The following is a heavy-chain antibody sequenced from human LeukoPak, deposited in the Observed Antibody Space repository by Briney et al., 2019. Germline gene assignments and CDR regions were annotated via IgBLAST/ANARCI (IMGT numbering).Heavy chain of an antibody. CDR1: GSTFAYYS. D-gene: IGHD3-10*01. CDR3: AGGPFGPGTYYFDH. V-gene: IGHV1-2*07. Sequence: SVTVSCTSSGSTFAYYSMHWVRQAPGQGLEWMGWINPNSGDTNYAHKYQGRVIITRDTFISTAYMELSKLKSDDTAVYYCAGGPFGPGTYYFDHWGQGTLLTVSS. CDR2: INPNSGDT. J-gene: IGHJ4*02.